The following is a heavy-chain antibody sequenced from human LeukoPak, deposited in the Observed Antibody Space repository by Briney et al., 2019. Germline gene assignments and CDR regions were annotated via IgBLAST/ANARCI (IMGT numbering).Heavy chain of an antibody. CDR2: LYSGGRT. J-gene: IGHJ4*02. Sequence: GGSLRLSCTASEFSVSNNYMSWVRQAPGKGLEWVSVLYSGGRTNYADSVRGRFSISRDNSKNTVYLQMNSLRPEDTAVYYCAKGYYDLSSGHLDLFDLWGQGTLVTVSS. CDR3: AKGYYDLSSGHLDLFDL. D-gene: IGHD3-3*01. CDR1: EFSVSNNY. V-gene: IGHV3-66*01.